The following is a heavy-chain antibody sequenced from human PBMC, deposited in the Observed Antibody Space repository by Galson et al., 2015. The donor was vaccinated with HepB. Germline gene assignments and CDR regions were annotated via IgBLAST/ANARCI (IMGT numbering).Heavy chain of an antibody. CDR3: AREGTAGAGDYSYFGMDV. D-gene: IGHD6-13*01. CDR2: INPSGGST. V-gene: IGHV1-46*01. J-gene: IGHJ6*02. CDR1: GYTFTSYS. Sequence: SVKVSCKASGYTFTSYSMSWVRQAPGQGLEWMGIINPSGGSTNYAQKFQGRVTMTTDKSTSTVYMELSSLRSEDTAVYYCAREGTAGAGDYSYFGMDVWGQGTTVTVSS.